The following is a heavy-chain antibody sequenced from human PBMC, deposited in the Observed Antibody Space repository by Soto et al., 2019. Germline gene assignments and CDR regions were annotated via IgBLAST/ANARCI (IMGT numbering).Heavy chain of an antibody. J-gene: IGHJ4*02. V-gene: IGHV1-69*13. D-gene: IGHD3-10*02. CDR1: GGSFHSSA. CDR2: ITPISDSA. CDR3: TIVRVADSALDH. Sequence: SVKVSCKVSGGSFHSSAINWLRQAPGQGLEWMGGITPISDSANYAQNFQGRVTITADVYTTTAYMEVNSLRAEDTAMYYCTIVRVADSALDHWGQGTLVTVSS.